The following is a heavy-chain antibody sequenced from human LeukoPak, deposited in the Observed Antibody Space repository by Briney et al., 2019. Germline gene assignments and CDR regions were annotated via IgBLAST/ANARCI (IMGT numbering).Heavy chain of an antibody. CDR2: ISGSGGST. D-gene: IGHD5-24*01. J-gene: IGHJ4*02. V-gene: IGHV3-23*01. CDR3: AKGGPQFFDY. Sequence: GGSLRLSCAASRFTFSSSAMSWVRQAPGKGLEWVSTISGSGGSTYSTDSVKGRFTISRDNSKSTLYLQMNSLRVEDTAIYYCAKGGPQFFDYWGQGTLVTVSS. CDR1: RFTFSSSA.